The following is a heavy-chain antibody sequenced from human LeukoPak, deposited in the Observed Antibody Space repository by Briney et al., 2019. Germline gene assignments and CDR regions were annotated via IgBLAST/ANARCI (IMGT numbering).Heavy chain of an antibody. J-gene: IGHJ3*02. D-gene: IGHD5-12*01. Sequence: SETLSLTCTVSGGSISSGGYYWSWIRQHPGKGLEWIGYIYYSGSTYYNPSLKSRVTISVDTSKNQFSLKLSSVTAADTAVYYCARDRDGGYGGYDYPGYAFDIWGQGTMVTVSS. V-gene: IGHV4-31*03. CDR2: IYYSGST. CDR3: ARDRDGGYGGYDYPGYAFDI. CDR1: GGSISSGGYY.